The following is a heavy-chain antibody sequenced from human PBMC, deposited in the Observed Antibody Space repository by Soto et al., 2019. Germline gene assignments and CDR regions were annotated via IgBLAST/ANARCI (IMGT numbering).Heavy chain of an antibody. J-gene: IGHJ4*02. CDR2: ISGSGGST. CDR3: AKDLSYQVVYNWLRYFDY. V-gene: IGHV3-23*01. D-gene: IGHD1-20*01. CDR1: GFTFSSYA. Sequence: PGGSLRLSCAASGFTFSSYAMSWVRQAPGKGLEWVSAISGSGGSTYYADSVKGRFTISRDNSKNTLYLQMNSLRAEDTAVYYCAKDLSYQVVYNWLRYFDYWGQGTLVTVSS.